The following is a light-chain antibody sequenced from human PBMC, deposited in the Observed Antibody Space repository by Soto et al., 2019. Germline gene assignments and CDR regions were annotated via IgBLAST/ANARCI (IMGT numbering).Light chain of an antibody. J-gene: IGKJ4*01. V-gene: IGKV3-11*01. CDR3: QQRSSWPLLA. CDR2: DPS. CDR1: QSVSNY. Sequence: EIVLTQSPATLSLSPGERATLSCRASQSVSNYLAWFQHKPGQAPRLLIYDPSNKATGIPARFSGSGSGSDFTPTISSLEPEDFAVYYCQQRSSWPLLAFGGGTKVEI.